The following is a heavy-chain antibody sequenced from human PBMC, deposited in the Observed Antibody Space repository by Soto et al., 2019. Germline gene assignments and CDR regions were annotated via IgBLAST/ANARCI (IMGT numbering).Heavy chain of an antibody. CDR3: ARESYGLPY. J-gene: IGHJ4*02. CDR2: MNPNSGNT. CDR1: GYTFTSYD. V-gene: IGHV1-8*01. Sequence: QVQLVQSGAEVKKPGASVKVSCKASGYTFTSYDINWVRQATGQGLEWMGWMNPNSGNTGYAQKXQXXXTXPRNTSISTAYMELSSLRSEDTAVYYCARESYGLPYWGQGTLVTVSS. D-gene: IGHD5-18*01.